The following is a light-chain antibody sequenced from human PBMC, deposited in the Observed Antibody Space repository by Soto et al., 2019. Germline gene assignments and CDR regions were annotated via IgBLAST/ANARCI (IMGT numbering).Light chain of an antibody. CDR1: QRLSTY. Sequence: DIVLTQSPDTLSLSPGERATLSCRASQRLSTYVAWYQQKPGQAPRLLIYDTSKRATGVPTRFSGSGSGTDFTLTISSLEPEDFALYYCQQRSTWPPGYTFGQGTKLEI. V-gene: IGKV3-11*01. CDR3: QQRSTWPPGYT. J-gene: IGKJ2*01. CDR2: DTS.